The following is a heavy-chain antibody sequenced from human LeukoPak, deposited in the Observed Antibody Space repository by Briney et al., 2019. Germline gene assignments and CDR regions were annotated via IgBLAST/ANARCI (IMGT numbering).Heavy chain of an antibody. CDR1: GYTFTGYY. Sequence: GASVKVSCKASGYTFTGYYMHWVRQAPGQGLEWMGWINPNSGGTNYAQKFQGRVTMTRDTSISTAYMELSRLRSDDTAVYYCAREYYDSSGRKHAFDMWGQGTMVTVSS. CDR2: INPNSGGT. J-gene: IGHJ3*02. D-gene: IGHD3-22*01. V-gene: IGHV1-2*02. CDR3: AREYYDSSGRKHAFDM.